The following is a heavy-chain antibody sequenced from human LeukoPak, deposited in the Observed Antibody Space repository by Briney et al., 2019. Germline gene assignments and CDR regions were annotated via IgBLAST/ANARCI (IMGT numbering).Heavy chain of an antibody. CDR2: ISAYNGNT. Sequence: ASVKVSCKASGYTFTSYVISWVRQAPGQGLEWMGWISAYNGNTNYAQKLQGRVTMTRNTSISTAYMELSSLRSEDTAVYYCARGRTYYYDSSGYYYIPPSVNWFDPWGQGTLVTVSS. CDR3: ARGRTYYYDSSGYYYIPPSVNWFDP. D-gene: IGHD3-22*01. V-gene: IGHV1-18*01. J-gene: IGHJ5*02. CDR1: GYTFTSYV.